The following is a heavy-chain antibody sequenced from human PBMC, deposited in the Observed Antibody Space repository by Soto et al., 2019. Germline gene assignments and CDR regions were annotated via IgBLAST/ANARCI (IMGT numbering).Heavy chain of an antibody. CDR2: ISYDGSNK. CDR1: GFTFISYG. CDR3: AKVSVYDAFDI. J-gene: IGHJ3*02. Sequence: LRLSCAASGFTFISYGMPCFLQSPVKVLWWVAVISYDGSNKYYADSVKGRFTISRDNSKNTLYLQMNSLKAEDTAVYYCAKVSVYDAFDIWGQGTMVTVSS. V-gene: IGHV3-30*18.